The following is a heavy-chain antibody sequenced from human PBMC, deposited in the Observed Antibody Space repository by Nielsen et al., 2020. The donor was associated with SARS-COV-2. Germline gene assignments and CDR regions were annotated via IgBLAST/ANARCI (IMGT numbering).Heavy chain of an antibody. CDR2: IGTAGDT. Sequence: GESLKISCAASGFTFSSYDMHWVRQATGKGLEWVSAIGTAGDTYYPGSVKGRFTISRENAKNSLYLQMNSLRAGDTAVYYCARAGHSGSYDYWGQGTLVTVSS. CDR3: ARAGHSGSYDY. D-gene: IGHD1-26*01. CDR1: GFTFSSYD. V-gene: IGHV3-13*04. J-gene: IGHJ4*02.